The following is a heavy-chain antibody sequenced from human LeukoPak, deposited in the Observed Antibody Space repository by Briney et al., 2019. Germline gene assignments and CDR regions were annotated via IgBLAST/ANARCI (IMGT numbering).Heavy chain of an antibody. CDR1: GFTLSSYS. CDR2: ISTSGTTV. J-gene: IGHJ4*02. V-gene: IGHV3-48*01. D-gene: IGHD3-10*01. Sequence: GGSLRLSCAASGFTLSSYSMNWVRQAPGKGLEWLSYISTSGTTVYYADSVKGRFTISRDNAKNSLYLQMNSLRAEDTAVYYCARRGSGSYYHPIDSWGQGTLVTVSS. CDR3: ARRGSGSYYHPIDS.